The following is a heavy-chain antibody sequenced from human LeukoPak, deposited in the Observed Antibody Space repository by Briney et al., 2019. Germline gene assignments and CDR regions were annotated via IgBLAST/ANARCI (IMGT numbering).Heavy chain of an antibody. D-gene: IGHD2-2*01. CDR3: AHGSMYQLDY. Sequence: GGSLRLSCAASGFSVSSNYMSWVRQAPGKGLEWVSGIIGGAGGTYYADSVKGRFTISRDNAKNTLYLQMNSLRAEDTAVYYCAHGSMYQLDYWGQGTLVTVSS. CDR2: IIGGAGGT. J-gene: IGHJ4*02. CDR1: GFSVSSNY. V-gene: IGHV3-23*01.